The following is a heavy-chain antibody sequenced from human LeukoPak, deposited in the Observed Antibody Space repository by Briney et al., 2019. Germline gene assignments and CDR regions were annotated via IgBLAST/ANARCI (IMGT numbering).Heavy chain of an antibody. V-gene: IGHV3-23*01. CDR2: ISGSGGST. CDR1: GFTFSSYA. D-gene: IGHD3-3*01. CDR3: AREGLLEWLLTGWENYMDV. Sequence: GGSLRLSCAASGFTFSSYAMSWVRQAPGKGLEWVSAISGSGGSTYYADSVKGRFTISRDNAKNSLYLQMNSLRAEDTAVYYCAREGLLEWLLTGWENYMDVWGKGTTVTVSS. J-gene: IGHJ6*03.